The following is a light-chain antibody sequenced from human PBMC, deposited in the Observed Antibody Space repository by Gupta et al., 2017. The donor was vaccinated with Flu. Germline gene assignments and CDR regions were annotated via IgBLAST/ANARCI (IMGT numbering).Light chain of an antibody. CDR1: SSNTGSNY. J-gene: IGLJ3*02. CDR3: AAWDDSLSGWV. CDR2: RNN. V-gene: IGLV1-47*01. Sequence: QSVLTQPPPASGSPAHRVTISCSGSSSNTGSNYVYLYQHLPGTAPKLLIYRNNQRPSGVPDRFSGSKSGTSASLAISGLRAEDESYYYCAAWDDSLSGWVFGGGTKLTVL.